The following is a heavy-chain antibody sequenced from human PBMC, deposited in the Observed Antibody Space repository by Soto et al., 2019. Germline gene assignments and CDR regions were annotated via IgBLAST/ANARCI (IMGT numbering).Heavy chain of an antibody. CDR1: GGTFSSYA. Sequence: QVKLVQSGAEVKKPGSSVKVSCKASGGTFSSYAISWVRQAPGQGLEWMGGSIPIFGTANYAQKFQGRATMTANETTSTADMEQSSLRSEDTAVYYCASATRALRFRGHFDYWGQGTLVTVSS. CDR3: ASATRALRFRGHFDY. CDR2: SIPIFGTA. D-gene: IGHD3-3*01. J-gene: IGHJ4*02. V-gene: IGHV1-69*12.